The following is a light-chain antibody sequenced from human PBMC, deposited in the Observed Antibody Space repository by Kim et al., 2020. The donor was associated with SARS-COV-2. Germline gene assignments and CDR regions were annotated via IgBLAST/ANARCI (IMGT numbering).Light chain of an antibody. CDR2: VGTGGIVG. V-gene: IGLV9-49*01. J-gene: IGLJ3*02. Sequence: QPVLTQPPSASASLGASVTLTCTLSSGYSNYKVDWYQQRPGKGPRFVMRVGTGGIVGSKGDGIPDRFSVLGSGLNRYLTIKNIREEDESDYHCGADHGSGSNFVRWVFGGGTQLTVL. CDR1: SGYSNYK. CDR3: GADHGSGSNFVRWV.